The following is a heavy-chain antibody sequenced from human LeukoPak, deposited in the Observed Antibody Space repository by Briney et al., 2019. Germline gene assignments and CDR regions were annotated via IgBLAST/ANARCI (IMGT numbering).Heavy chain of an antibody. D-gene: IGHD6-6*01. CDR1: GFTFSSYW. Sequence: GGSLRLSCAASGFTFSSYWMHWVRQAPGKGLVWVSRINTDGSSTSYADSVKGRFTISRDNAKNTLYLQMNSLRAEDTAVYYCARDALGGSSSGYNWFDPWGQGTLVTVSS. CDR2: INTDGSST. V-gene: IGHV3-74*01. CDR3: ARDALGGSSSGYNWFDP. J-gene: IGHJ5*02.